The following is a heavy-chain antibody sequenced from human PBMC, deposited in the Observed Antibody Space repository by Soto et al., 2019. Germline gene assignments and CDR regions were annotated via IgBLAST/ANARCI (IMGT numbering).Heavy chain of an antibody. Sequence: VQLVESGGGLVQPGGSLKLSCAASGFTFSGSAMHWVRQASGKGLEWVGRIRSKANSYATAYAASVKGRFTISRDDSKNTAYLQMNSLKTEDTAVYYCTRHAELPYYYDSSGYPYYYGMDVWGQGTTVTVSS. CDR3: TRHAELPYYYDSSGYPYYYGMDV. J-gene: IGHJ6*02. D-gene: IGHD3-22*01. CDR2: IRSKANSYAT. V-gene: IGHV3-73*02. CDR1: GFTFSGSA.